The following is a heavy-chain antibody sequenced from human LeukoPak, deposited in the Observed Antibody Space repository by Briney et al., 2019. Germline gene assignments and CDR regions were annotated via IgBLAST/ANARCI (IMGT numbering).Heavy chain of an antibody. J-gene: IGHJ5*02. CDR1: GFTSTRYD. CDR3: VRDAEGAGISVNFWFDP. CDR2: MNPNNGNT. Sequence: ASVKVSCKASGFTSTRYDINWVRQASGQGLEWMGWMNPNNGNTGYAQKFQGRVTMTRDTYTSTAYMELRGLRPEDTAVYYCVRDAEGAGISVNFWFDPWGQGTLVTVSS. V-gene: IGHV1-8*01. D-gene: IGHD1-14*01.